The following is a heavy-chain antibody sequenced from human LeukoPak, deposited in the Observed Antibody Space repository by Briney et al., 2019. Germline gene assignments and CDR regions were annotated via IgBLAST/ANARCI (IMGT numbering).Heavy chain of an antibody. CDR2: IYYSGTT. J-gene: IGHJ3*02. CDR1: GGSISTNSYY. Sequence: SETLSLTCSVSGGSISTNSYYWDWVRQPPGKGLEWIGCIYYSGTTYYNPSLESRLTMSVDTSRNQFSLTLYSVTAADTALYYCARHARREVLQSSGFDIWGRGTMVTVSS. V-gene: IGHV4-39*01. CDR3: ARHARREVLQSSGFDI. D-gene: IGHD6-19*01.